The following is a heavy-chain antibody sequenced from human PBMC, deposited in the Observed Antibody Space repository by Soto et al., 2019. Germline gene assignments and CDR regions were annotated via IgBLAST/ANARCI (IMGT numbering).Heavy chain of an antibody. J-gene: IGHJ3*01. CDR1: GFTSSDYY. Sequence: GSLRLSCVSSGFTSSDYYMHWMRQAPGKGLEWVSYINGPGSVISYADSVKGRFTISRDNAKDSLFLQVNSLRAEDTALYYCARGKYPGAVDVWGQGTMVTVSS. V-gene: IGHV3-11*01. CDR2: INGPGSVI. CDR3: ARGKYPGAVDV.